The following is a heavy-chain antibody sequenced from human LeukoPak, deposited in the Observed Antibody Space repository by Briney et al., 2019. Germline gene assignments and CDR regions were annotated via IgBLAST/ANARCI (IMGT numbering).Heavy chain of an antibody. Sequence: GESLRISFKGSGYSFTNYWITWVRQMPGKGLEWMGRIDPSDSYTNYSPSFRGQVTISADKSINTAYLQWSSLKASDTAMYYCARQTGGGNYAYYFFLDVWGQGTTVTVSS. D-gene: IGHD2-8*02. CDR2: IDPSDSYT. V-gene: IGHV5-10-1*01. CDR3: ARQTGGGNYAYYFFLDV. J-gene: IGHJ6*02. CDR1: GYSFTNYW.